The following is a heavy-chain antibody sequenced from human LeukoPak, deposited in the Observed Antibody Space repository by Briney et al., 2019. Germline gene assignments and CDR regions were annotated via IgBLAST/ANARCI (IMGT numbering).Heavy chain of an antibody. V-gene: IGHV3-48*04. CDR1: GFTFSRDS. D-gene: IGHD3-10*01. Sequence: GGSLRLSCAASGFTFSRDSMNWVRQAPGKGLEWVSYINGGGSPIYYADSVRGRFTISRDNAKNSLYLETNSLRAEDTAVYYCARDISGWFGESTSFDYWGQGTLVTVSS. CDR2: INGGGSPI. J-gene: IGHJ4*02. CDR3: ARDISGWFGESTSFDY.